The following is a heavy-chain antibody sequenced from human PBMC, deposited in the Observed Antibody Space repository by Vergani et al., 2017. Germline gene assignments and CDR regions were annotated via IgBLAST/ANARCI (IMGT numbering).Heavy chain of an antibody. CDR1: GFTFSSYA. D-gene: IGHD3-22*01. J-gene: IGHJ6*02. CDR3: ARGNGYYDSSGYYVLYYYYGMDV. Sequence: EVQLVESGGGLVQPGGSLRLSCAASGFTFSSYAMHWVRQAPGKGLEYVSAISSNGGSTYYANSVKGRFTISRDNSKNTLYLQMGSLRAEDMAVYYCARGNGYYDSSGYYVLYYYYGMDVWGQGP. V-gene: IGHV3-64*01. CDR2: ISSNGGST.